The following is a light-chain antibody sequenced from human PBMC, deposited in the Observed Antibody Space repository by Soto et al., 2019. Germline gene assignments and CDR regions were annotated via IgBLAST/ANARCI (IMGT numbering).Light chain of an antibody. J-gene: IGKJ2*01. Sequence: EIVLTQSPGTLSLSPGERATLSCRASQSVNNNYLAWYQQKRGQAPRLLVYGASARATGIPDRFSGSGSGTDFTLTISRLEPEDFAVYYCQQRSTLYTFGQGTKLEIK. CDR2: GAS. CDR1: QSVNNNY. V-gene: IGKV3D-20*02. CDR3: QQRSTLYT.